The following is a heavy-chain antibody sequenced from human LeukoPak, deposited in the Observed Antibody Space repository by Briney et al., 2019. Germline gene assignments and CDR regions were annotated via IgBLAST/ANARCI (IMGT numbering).Heavy chain of an antibody. CDR3: ARVTAVAGTRLFDY. J-gene: IGHJ4*02. CDR1: GGSISSGGYS. V-gene: IGHV4-30-2*01. D-gene: IGHD6-19*01. Sequence: PSQTLSLTCAVSGGSISSGGYSWSWIRQPPGKGLEWIGYIYHSGSTYYNPPLKSRVTISVDSSKNQFSLKLSSVTAADTAVYYCARVTAVAGTRLFDYWGQGTLVTVSS. CDR2: IYHSGST.